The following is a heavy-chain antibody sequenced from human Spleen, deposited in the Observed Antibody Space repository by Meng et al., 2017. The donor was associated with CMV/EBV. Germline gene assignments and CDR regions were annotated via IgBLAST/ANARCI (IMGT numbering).Heavy chain of an antibody. CDR2: IRSKAYSETT. Sequence: GGSLRLSCTTSGFTFGDYAVNWVRQAPGKGLEWVGFIRSKAYSETTKYAASVKDRFSISRDDSKSIAYLQMNRLKIEDTAVYYCARNCGDDCWHYWGQGTLVTVSS. CDR1: GFTFGDYA. CDR3: ARNCGDDCWHY. J-gene: IGHJ4*02. D-gene: IGHD2-21*01. V-gene: IGHV3-49*04.